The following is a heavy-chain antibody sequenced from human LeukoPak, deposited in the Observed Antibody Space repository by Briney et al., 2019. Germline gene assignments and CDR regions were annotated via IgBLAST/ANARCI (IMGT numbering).Heavy chain of an antibody. J-gene: IGHJ5*02. CDR2: INHSGST. V-gene: IGHV4-34*01. CDR3: ARRQDRKWLVRNQNWFDP. D-gene: IGHD6-19*01. Sequence: PSETLSLTCAVYGGSFSGYYWSWIRQPPGKGLEWIGEINHSGSTNYNPSLKSRVTISVDTSKNQFSLKLSSVTAADTAVYYCARRQDRKWLVRNQNWFDPWGQGTLVTVSS. CDR1: GGSFSGYY.